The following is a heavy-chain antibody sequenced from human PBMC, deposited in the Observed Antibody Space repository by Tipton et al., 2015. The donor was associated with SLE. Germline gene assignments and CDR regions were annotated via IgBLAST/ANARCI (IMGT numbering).Heavy chain of an antibody. J-gene: IGHJ4*02. D-gene: IGHD3-3*01. CDR2: INHSGST. CDR1: GGSMSSGSYH. CDR3: ARGVVRVLKNFFDS. V-gene: IGHV4-61*09. Sequence: LRLSCTVSGGSMSSGSYHWSWIRQPAGKGLEWIGEINHSGSTDSDPSLKSRVTISVDTSKNQFSLKLTSVTAADTAVYYCARGVVRVLKNFFDSWSQGTLVTVSS.